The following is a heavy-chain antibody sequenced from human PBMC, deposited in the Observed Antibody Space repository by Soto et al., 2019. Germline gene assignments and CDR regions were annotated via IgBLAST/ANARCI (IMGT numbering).Heavy chain of an antibody. Sequence: GVLRLSCAASGFTFSNAWMSWVRQAPGKGLEWVGRIKSKTDGGTTDYAAPVKGRFTISRDDSKNTLYLQMNSLKTEDTAVYYCTTTPTVVGATGRRNDYWGQGTLVTVSS. J-gene: IGHJ4*02. CDR1: GFTFSNAW. V-gene: IGHV3-15*01. CDR3: TTTPTVVGATGRRNDY. CDR2: IKSKTDGGTT. D-gene: IGHD1-26*01.